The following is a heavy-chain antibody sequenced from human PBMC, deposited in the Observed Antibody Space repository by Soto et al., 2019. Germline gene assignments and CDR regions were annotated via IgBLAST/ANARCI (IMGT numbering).Heavy chain of an antibody. Sequence: SETLSLTCAVYGGSFSGYYWSWIRQPPGKGLEWIGEINHSGSTNYNPSLKSRVTISVDTSKNQFSLKLSSVTAADTAVYYCALGDPYYYYGMDVWGQGTTVTVSS. CDR3: ALGDPYYYYGMDV. J-gene: IGHJ6*02. CDR1: GGSFSGYY. V-gene: IGHV4-34*01. D-gene: IGHD4-17*01. CDR2: INHSGST.